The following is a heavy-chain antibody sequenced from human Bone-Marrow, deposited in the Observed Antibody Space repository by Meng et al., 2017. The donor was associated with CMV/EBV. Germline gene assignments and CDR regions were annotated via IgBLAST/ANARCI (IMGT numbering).Heavy chain of an antibody. Sequence: ASVKVSCKASGYTFTSYYMHWVRQAPGQGLEWMGIINPSGGSTSYAQKFQGRVTMTRDTSTSTVYIELSSLRSEDTAVYYCARVGYDILTGYPADAFDIWGQGTMVTVSS. CDR2: INPSGGST. J-gene: IGHJ3*02. D-gene: IGHD3-9*01. CDR1: GYTFTSYY. V-gene: IGHV1-46*01. CDR3: ARVGYDILTGYPADAFDI.